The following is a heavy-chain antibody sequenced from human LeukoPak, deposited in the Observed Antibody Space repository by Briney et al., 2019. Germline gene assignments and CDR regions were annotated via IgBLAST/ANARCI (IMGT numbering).Heavy chain of an antibody. Sequence: GGSLRLSCAASGFTFSSYAMSWVRQAPGKGLEWVSAISGSGGSTYYADSVKGRFTISRDNSKNTLYLQMNSLRAEDTAVYYCAKVLGDIVVVPAAYFDYWGQGTLVTVSS. V-gene: IGHV3-23*01. CDR3: AKVLGDIVVVPAAYFDY. CDR1: GFTFSSYA. J-gene: IGHJ4*02. D-gene: IGHD2-2*01. CDR2: ISGSGGST.